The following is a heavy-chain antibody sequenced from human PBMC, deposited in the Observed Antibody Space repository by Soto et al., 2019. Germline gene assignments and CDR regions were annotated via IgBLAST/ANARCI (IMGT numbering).Heavy chain of an antibody. D-gene: IGHD3-16*01. V-gene: IGHV3-30*18. CDR1: GFTFSSYG. CDR3: AKSLGWMITCPPFGP. Sequence: QVQLVESGGGVVQPGRSLRLSCAASGFTFSSYGMHWVRQAPGKGLEWVAVISYDGSNKYYPDSGKGRFTMSRDNSKNTLYLQMNSLRAEDTAVYYCAKSLGWMITCPPFGPWGQGTLVTGSS. J-gene: IGHJ5*02. CDR2: ISYDGSNK.